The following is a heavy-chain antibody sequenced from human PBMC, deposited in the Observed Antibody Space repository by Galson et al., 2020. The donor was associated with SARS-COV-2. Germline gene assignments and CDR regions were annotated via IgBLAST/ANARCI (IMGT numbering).Heavy chain of an antibody. V-gene: IGHV4-59*01. J-gene: IGHJ6*02. Sequence: SQTLSLTCIVSGGSISNYYWSWIRQPPGKGLEWIGQIFYNGNTYYNPSLKSRVTISIDTSKKHFSLRLSSVTAADTAIYYCARDKEVYGMDVWGQGTTVTVSS. CDR1: GGSISNYY. CDR2: IFYNGNT. CDR3: ARDKEVYGMDV.